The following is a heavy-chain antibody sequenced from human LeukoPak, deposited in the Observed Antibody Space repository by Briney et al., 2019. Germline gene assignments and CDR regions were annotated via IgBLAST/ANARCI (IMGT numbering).Heavy chain of an antibody. D-gene: IGHD3-22*01. CDR2: IYYSGST. Sequence: SETLSLTCTVSGGSISSGGYYWSWIRQHPGKGLERIGYIYYSGSTYYNPSLKSRVTISVDTSKNQFSLKLSSVTAADTAVYYCARGRRDYDSSGYYFDYWGQGTLVTVS. CDR1: GGSISSGGYY. CDR3: ARGRRDYDSSGYYFDY. V-gene: IGHV4-31*03. J-gene: IGHJ4*02.